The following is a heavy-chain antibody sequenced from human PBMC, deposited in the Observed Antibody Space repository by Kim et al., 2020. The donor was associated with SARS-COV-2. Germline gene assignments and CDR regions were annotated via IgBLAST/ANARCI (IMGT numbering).Heavy chain of an antibody. V-gene: IGHV4-59*01. CDR2: ST. J-gene: IGHJ4*02. Sequence: STNYNPSLKSRVTISVDTSKNQFSLKLSSVTAADTAVYYCARDTYGYSSSWGQGTLVTVSS. D-gene: IGHD6-13*01. CDR3: ARDTYGYSSS.